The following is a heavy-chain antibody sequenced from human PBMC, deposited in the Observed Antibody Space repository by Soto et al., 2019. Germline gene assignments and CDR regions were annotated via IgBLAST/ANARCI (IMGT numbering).Heavy chain of an antibody. CDR1: GYTLTELS. Sequence: ASVKVSCKVSGYTLTELSMHWVRPAPGKGLEWMGGFDPEDGETIYAQKFQGRVTMTEDTSTDTAYMELSSLRSEDTAVYYCATNLPYDSSGYLAYWGQGTLVTVSS. CDR3: ATNLPYDSSGYLAY. CDR2: FDPEDGET. V-gene: IGHV1-24*01. D-gene: IGHD3-22*01. J-gene: IGHJ4*02.